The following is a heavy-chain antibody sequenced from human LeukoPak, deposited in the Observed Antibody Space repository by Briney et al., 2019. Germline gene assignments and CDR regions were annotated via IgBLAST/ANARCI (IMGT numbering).Heavy chain of an antibody. CDR3: ARHDPIVGTPDAFDI. CDR1: GGSFSGYY. CDR2: INHSGST. V-gene: IGHV4-34*01. J-gene: IGHJ3*02. Sequence: PSETLSLTCAVYGGSFSGYYWSWIRQPPGKGLEWIGEINHSGSTNYNPSLKSRVTISVDTSKNQFSLKLSSVTAADTAVYHCARHDPIVGTPDAFDIWGQGTMVTVSS. D-gene: IGHD1-26*01.